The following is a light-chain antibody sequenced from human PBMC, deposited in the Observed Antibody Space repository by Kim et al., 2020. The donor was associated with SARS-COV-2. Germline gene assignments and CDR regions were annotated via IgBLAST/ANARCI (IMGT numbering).Light chain of an antibody. Sequence: FTISGPGSSSNIGAGYDVHWYQQLPGTAPKLLIYGNNNRPSGVPDRFSGSKSGTSASLAITGLQAEDEADYYCQSYDRSLSGSVVFGRGTQLTVL. V-gene: IGLV1-40*01. CDR2: GNN. CDR1: SSNIGAGYD. CDR3: QSYDRSLSGSVV. J-gene: IGLJ3*02.